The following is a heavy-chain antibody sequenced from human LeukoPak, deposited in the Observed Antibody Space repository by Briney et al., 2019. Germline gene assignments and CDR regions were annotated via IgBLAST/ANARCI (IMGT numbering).Heavy chain of an antibody. CDR2: IWSDGSNR. Sequence: GGSLRLSCATSGFTFSHYGMHWVRQAPRKGLEWVAVIWSDGSNRYYGDPVKGRFTISRDNFQRTVYLQMNSLRAEDTAVYYCAKDAQRGFDYSNSLDNWGQGTLVTVSS. CDR3: AKDAQRGFDYSNSLDN. V-gene: IGHV3-33*06. CDR1: GFTFSHYG. D-gene: IGHD4-11*01. J-gene: IGHJ4*02.